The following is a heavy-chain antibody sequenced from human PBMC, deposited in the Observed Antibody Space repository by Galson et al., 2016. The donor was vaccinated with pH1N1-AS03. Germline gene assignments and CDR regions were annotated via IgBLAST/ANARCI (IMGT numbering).Heavy chain of an antibody. CDR3: ARQDSSGYFHGLDV. D-gene: IGHD3-22*01. Sequence: SLRLSCAASGFTFTTYWMHWVRQAPERGLVWVSSINNEGTSTRDTDSVRGRFFISRDNAKNTVYLQMNSLRAEDTAVYYCARQDSSGYFHGLDVWGQGTTVTVSS. CDR2: INNEGTST. CDR1: GFTFTTYW. J-gene: IGHJ3*01. V-gene: IGHV3-74*01.